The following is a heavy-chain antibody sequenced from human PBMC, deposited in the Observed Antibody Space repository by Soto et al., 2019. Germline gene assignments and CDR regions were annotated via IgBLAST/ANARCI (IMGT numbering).Heavy chain of an antibody. D-gene: IGHD2-2*01. Sequence: GGSLRLSCAASGFTFDDYGMSWVRQAPGKGLEWVSGINWNGGSTGYADSVKGRFTISRDNAKNSLYLQMNSLRAEDTALYHCAREGVYCSSTSCYHNWFDPWGHGTLVTASS. CDR1: GFTFDDYG. CDR2: INWNGGST. CDR3: AREGVYCSSTSCYHNWFDP. V-gene: IGHV3-20*01. J-gene: IGHJ5*02.